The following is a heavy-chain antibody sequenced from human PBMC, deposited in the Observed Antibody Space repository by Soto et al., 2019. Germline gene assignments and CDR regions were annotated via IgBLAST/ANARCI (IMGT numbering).Heavy chain of an antibody. CDR2: INPNSGGT. J-gene: IGHJ6*02. CDR1: GYTFTGYY. V-gene: IGHV1-2*02. Sequence: ASVEVSCEASGYTFTGYYMHWVRQAPGQGLEWMGWINPNSGGTNYAQKFQGRVTMTRDTSISTAYMELSRLRSDDTAVYYCASIAAADYYYGMDVWGQGTTVTVSS. D-gene: IGHD6-13*01. CDR3: ASIAAADYYYGMDV.